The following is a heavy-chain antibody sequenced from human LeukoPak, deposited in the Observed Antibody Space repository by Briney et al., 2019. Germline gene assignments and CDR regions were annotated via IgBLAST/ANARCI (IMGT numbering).Heavy chain of an antibody. CDR1: GDSISSFY. J-gene: IGHJ4*02. D-gene: IGHD2-15*01. Sequence: SETLSLTCTVSGDSISSFYWSWIRQPPGKGLEWIGYMYYSGSTNYNPSLKSRVTISVDTSKSQFSLKLTSVTAADTAVYYCARGSPDTPFDYWGQGTLVTVSS. CDR3: ARGSPDTPFDY. V-gene: IGHV4-59*01. CDR2: MYYSGST.